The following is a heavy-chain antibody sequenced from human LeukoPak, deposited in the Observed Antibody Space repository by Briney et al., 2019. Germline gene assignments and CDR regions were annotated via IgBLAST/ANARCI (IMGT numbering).Heavy chain of an antibody. V-gene: IGHV4-38-2*02. Sequence: SETLSLTCTVSGYSISSGYYWGWIRQPPGKGLEWIGSIYHSGSTYYNPSLKSRVTISVDTSKNQFSLKLSSVTAADTAVYYCARVFHYPPYSGSYFDYWGQGTLVTVSS. CDR3: ARVFHYPPYSGSYFDY. CDR1: GYSISSGYY. D-gene: IGHD1-26*01. J-gene: IGHJ4*02. CDR2: IYHSGST.